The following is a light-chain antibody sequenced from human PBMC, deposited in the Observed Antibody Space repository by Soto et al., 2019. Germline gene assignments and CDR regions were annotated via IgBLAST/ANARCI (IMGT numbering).Light chain of an antibody. J-gene: IGKJ2*01. CDR1: QTVVNL. Sequence: DIQMTQSPSTLSASVGDRVTITCRASQTVVNLAWYQQKPGKVPKLLIFQASTLETGVPSRLSGSGAGTEFTLSITSLQPDDVATNYCQLYDVYPYTFGQGTKLEIK. CDR3: QLYDVYPYT. V-gene: IGKV1-5*01. CDR2: QAS.